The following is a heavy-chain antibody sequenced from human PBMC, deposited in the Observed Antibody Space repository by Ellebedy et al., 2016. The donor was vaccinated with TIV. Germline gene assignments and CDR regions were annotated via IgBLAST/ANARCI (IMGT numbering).Heavy chain of an antibody. CDR3: ARSGIPPEMYTSSWALDY. CDR2: INPDNGNT. D-gene: IGHD6-13*01. Sequence: ASVKVSCXASGYTFTGYAITWVRQAPGQGLEWMGWINPDNGNTFYAQNLQGRDTMTTDKSTNTAYMELRSLRLDDTAVYYCARSGIPPEMYTSSWALDYWGQGTLVTVSS. V-gene: IGHV1-18*01. J-gene: IGHJ4*02. CDR1: GYTFTGYA.